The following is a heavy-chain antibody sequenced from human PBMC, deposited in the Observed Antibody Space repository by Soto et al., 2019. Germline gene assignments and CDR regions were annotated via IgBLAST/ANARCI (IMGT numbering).Heavy chain of an antibody. CDR1: GFSLTTTGVG. V-gene: IGHV2-5*01. D-gene: IGHD3-22*01. CDR3: AHYDSSGYFSHFDS. J-gene: IGHJ4*02. CDR2: VYWNDER. Sequence: QIALQESGPTVVKPTQTLTLTCTFSGFSLTTTGVGVGWIRHAPGKAQEWLAMVYWNDERRYSPSLKSRLTITQDTSKNQVVLTMTYMDPVDTATYFCAHYDSSGYFSHFDSWGQGTLVTVSS.